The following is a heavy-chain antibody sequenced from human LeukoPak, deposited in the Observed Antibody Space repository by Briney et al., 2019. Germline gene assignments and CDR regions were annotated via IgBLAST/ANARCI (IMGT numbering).Heavy chain of an antibody. CDR3: ARDGGSGSYSSYYYYYMDV. Sequence: ASVKVSCKASGYTFTGYYIHWVRQAPGQGLEWMGRINPNSGGTNYAQKFQGRVTMTRDTSISTAYMELSRLRSDDTAVYYCARDGGSGSYSSYYYYYMDVWGKGTTVTVSS. J-gene: IGHJ6*03. CDR2: INPNSGGT. CDR1: GYTFTGYY. D-gene: IGHD3-10*01. V-gene: IGHV1-2*06.